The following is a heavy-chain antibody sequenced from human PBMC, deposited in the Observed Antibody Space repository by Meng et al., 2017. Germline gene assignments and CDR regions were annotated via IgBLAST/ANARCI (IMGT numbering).Heavy chain of an antibody. J-gene: IGHJ4*02. V-gene: IGHV1-2*06. CDR1: GYTFAAYW. CDR3: ARDEDISAAGKLFGDY. Sequence: QVQLVQSGPDVKKPGASVKLSCKPSGYTFAAYWIHWLRQAPRQGLEWMGRIDPNNDHTQYAQNFQGRVTMTSDTSISTVYMELNGLRSEDTAVYYCARDEDISAAGKLFGDYWGQGTLVTVSS. D-gene: IGHD6-13*01. CDR2: IDPNNDHT.